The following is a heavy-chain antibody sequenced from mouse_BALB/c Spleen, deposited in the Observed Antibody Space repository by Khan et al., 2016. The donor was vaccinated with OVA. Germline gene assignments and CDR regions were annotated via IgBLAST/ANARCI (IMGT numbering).Heavy chain of an antibody. D-gene: IGHD2-1*01. Sequence: EVQLQESGPGLVKPSQSLSLTCTVTGYSITSDYAWNWIRQFPGNKLEWMGYISSTGGTSYNPSLKSRISITRDTSKNQFFLQLKSVTAEDTATXYGERSLYYGCGYAVDCWGRGTLVTVSS. CDR1: GYSITSDYA. J-gene: IGHJ4*01. CDR2: ISSTGGT. CDR3: ERSLYYGCGYAVDC. V-gene: IGHV3-2*02.